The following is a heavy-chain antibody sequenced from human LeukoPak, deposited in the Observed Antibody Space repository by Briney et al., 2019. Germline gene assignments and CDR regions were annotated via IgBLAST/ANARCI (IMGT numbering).Heavy chain of an antibody. J-gene: IGHJ4*02. V-gene: IGHV3-9*01. Sequence: SGGSLRLSCAASGFTFDDYAMHWVRQAPGKGLEWVSGISWNSGSIGYADSVKGRFTISRDNAKNSLYLQMNSLRAEDTALYYCAKGSRSGETTNWGQGTLVTVSS. CDR2: ISWNSGSI. CDR1: GFTFDDYA. CDR3: AKGSRSGETTN. D-gene: IGHD3-16*01.